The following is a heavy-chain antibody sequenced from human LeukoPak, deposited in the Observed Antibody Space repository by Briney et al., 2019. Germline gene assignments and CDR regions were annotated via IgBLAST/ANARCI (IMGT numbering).Heavy chain of an antibody. CDR1: GFTFSSYA. CDR2: ISYDGSNK. V-gene: IGHV3-30-3*01. D-gene: IGHD1-26*01. Sequence: GGSLRLSCAASGFTFSSYAMHWVRQAPGKGLEWVAVISYDGSNKYYADSVKGRFTISRDNSKNTLYLQMNSLRAEDTAVYYCARDNGVVGTIDYWGQGALVTVSS. J-gene: IGHJ4*02. CDR3: ARDNGVVGTIDY.